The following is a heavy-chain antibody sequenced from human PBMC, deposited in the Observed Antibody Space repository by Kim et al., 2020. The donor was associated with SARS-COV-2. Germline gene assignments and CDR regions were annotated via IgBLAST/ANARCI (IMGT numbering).Heavy chain of an antibody. CDR1: GFTFSSYS. Sequence: GGSLRLSCAASGFTFSSYSMNWVRQAPGKGLEWVSSISSSSSYIYYADSVKGRFTISRDNAKNSLYLQMNSLRAEDTAVYYCARVSCSSTSCYLGESYYYYYGMDVWGQGTTVTVSS. CDR2: ISSSSSYI. J-gene: IGHJ6*02. CDR3: ARVSCSSTSCYLGESYYYYYGMDV. V-gene: IGHV3-21*01. D-gene: IGHD2-2*01.